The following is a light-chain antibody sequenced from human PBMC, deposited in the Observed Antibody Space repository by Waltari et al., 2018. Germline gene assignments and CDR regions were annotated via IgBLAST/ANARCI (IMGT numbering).Light chain of an antibody. CDR1: QTISRY. J-gene: IGKJ1*01. V-gene: IGKV1-39*01. CDR2: AAS. CDR3: QQSYSFTRT. Sequence: DIQMTQSPSSLSAPVGDRVTTTCRASQTISRYLNWYQQKPGKAPNLLIYAASSLQSGVPSRFSGSGSGRDFTLIITSLQPEDFATYYCQQSYSFTRTFGQGTKVEIK.